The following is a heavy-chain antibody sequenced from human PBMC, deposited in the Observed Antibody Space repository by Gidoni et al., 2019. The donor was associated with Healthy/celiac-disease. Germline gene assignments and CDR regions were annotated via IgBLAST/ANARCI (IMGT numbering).Heavy chain of an antibody. J-gene: IGHJ5*02. Sequence: QVQLVQSGAEVQKPGASVKVSCKASGYTFTSYYMHWVRQAPGQGLEWRGIINPSGGRPSYAQIFQGRVTMSSDTSTSPVYMSLSSLRSEDTAVYYCARDRSHTKEMATIKRCYYWFDPWGQGTLVTVSS. D-gene: IGHD5-12*01. CDR2: INPSGGRP. V-gene: IGHV1-46*01. CDR3: ARDRSHTKEMATIKRCYYWFDP. CDR1: GYTFTSYY.